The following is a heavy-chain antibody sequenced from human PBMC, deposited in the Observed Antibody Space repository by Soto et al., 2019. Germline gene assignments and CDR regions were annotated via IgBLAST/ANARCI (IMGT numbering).Heavy chain of an antibody. Sequence: LRLSCAASGFTFSSYSMNWVRQAPGKGLEWVSSISSSSSYIYYADSVKGRFTISRDNAKNSLYLQMNSLRAEDTAVYYCASTSDNSYYNKQQLINYYYYGMDVWGQGTTVTVSS. V-gene: IGHV3-21*01. J-gene: IGHJ6*02. CDR3: ASTSDNSYYNKQQLINYYYYGMDV. CDR1: GFTFSSYS. D-gene: IGHD6-13*01. CDR2: ISSSSSYI.